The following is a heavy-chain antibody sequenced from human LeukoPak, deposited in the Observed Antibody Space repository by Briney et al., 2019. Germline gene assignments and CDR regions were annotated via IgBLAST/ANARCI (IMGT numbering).Heavy chain of an antibody. J-gene: IGHJ4*02. CDR1: GFTFSSYV. CDR3: ARRSGIAVAGAFDY. Sequence: GGSLRLSCAASGFTFSSYVMHWVRQAPGKGLEGVAIISYDGSNEYYADSVKGRFTISRDNSKNTLYLQMNSLRAEDTAVYYCARRSGIAVAGAFDYWGQGTLVTVSS. CDR2: ISYDGSNE. D-gene: IGHD6-19*01. V-gene: IGHV3-30*04.